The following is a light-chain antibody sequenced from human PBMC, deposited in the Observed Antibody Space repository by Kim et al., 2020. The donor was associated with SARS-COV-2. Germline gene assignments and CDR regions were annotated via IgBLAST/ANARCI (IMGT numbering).Light chain of an antibody. Sequence: QSALTQPASVSGSPGQSITISCTGTSSDIGSYNLVSWYQQCPGKAPQLMIYEVSKRPLGVSNRFSASKSGNTASLTISGLQAEDEADYYCNSYTISGTSWVFGGGTQLTVL. CDR1: SSDIGSYNL. V-gene: IGLV2-14*02. J-gene: IGLJ3*02. CDR2: EVS. CDR3: NSYTISGTSWV.